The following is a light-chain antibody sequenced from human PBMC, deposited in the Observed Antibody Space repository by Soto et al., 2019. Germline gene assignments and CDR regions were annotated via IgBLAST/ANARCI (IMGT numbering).Light chain of an antibody. Sequence: QSVLTQPPSVSDAPRQRVTISCSGSRSNIGNNAVNWYQQLPGKAPKLLIYYDDLVPSGVSDRFSGSKSGTSASLAISGLQSEDEADYYCATWDDSLKGVVFGGGTKVTVL. V-gene: IGLV1-36*01. CDR1: RSNIGNNA. CDR3: ATWDDSLKGVV. CDR2: YDD. J-gene: IGLJ2*01.